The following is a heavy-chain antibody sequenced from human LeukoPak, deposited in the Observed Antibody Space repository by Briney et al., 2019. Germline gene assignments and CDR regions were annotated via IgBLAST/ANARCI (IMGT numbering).Heavy chain of an antibody. CDR1: GFSLSSTGMC. D-gene: IGHD3-22*01. V-gene: IGHV2-70*11. CDR2: IDWDDDK. J-gene: IGHJ5*01. Sequence: ESGPTLVNPTQTLTLTCTFSGFSLSSTGMCVSWIRQPPGKALEWLARIDWDDDKYYSTSLKTRLTISKDTFKNQVVLTMTNMDPEDTATYYCARHQYDNSGYWIDFWGQGTLVTVSS. CDR3: ARHQYDNSGYWIDF.